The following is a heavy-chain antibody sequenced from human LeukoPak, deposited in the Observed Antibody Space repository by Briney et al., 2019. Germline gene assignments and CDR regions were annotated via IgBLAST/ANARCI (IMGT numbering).Heavy chain of an antibody. V-gene: IGHV3-48*02. CDR1: GLTFSRHA. CDR3: ALYFYDSSGYPSFDY. Sequence: QPGGSLRLSCEVSGLTFSRHAMNWVRQAPGKGLEWVSYISSSGGTKYYTDSVKGRFTISRDNAKNSLYLQMNSLRDEDTALYYCALYFYDSSGYPSFDYWGQGTLVTVSS. J-gene: IGHJ4*02. D-gene: IGHD3-22*01. CDR2: ISSSGGTK.